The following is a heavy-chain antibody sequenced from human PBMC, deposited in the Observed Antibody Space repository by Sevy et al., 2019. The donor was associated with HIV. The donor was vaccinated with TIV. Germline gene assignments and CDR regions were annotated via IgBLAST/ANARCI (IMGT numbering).Heavy chain of an antibody. CDR2: IKQDESEK. V-gene: IGHV3-7*01. CDR1: GFTFTDYW. J-gene: IGHJ4*02. CDR3: ARAVGGFNWRPYYFDS. Sequence: GGSLRLSCAASGFTFTDYWMSWVRQTPGKGLEWVATIKQDESEKYYVDSVKGRFAISRDNDKNSVSLQMNGLRVEDAALYYCARAVGGFNWRPYYFDSWGQGTLVTVSS. D-gene: IGHD3-3*01.